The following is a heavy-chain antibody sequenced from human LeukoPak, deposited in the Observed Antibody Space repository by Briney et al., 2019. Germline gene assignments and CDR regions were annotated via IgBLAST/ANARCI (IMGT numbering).Heavy chain of an antibody. J-gene: IGHJ3*02. CDR1: GFTFSSYA. D-gene: IGHD3-10*01. CDR2: ISGSGGST. CDR3: AKDVPYGSGSYYSGWSDAFDI. V-gene: IGHV3-23*01. Sequence: QSGGSLRLSCAASGFTFSSYAMSWVRQAPGKGLGWVPAISGSGGSTYYADSVKGRFTISRDNSKNTLYLQMNSLRAEDTAVYYCAKDVPYGSGSYYSGWSDAFDIWGQGTMVTVSS.